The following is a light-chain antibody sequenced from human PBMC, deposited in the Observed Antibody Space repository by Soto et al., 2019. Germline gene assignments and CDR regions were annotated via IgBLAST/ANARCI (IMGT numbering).Light chain of an antibody. CDR2: EVN. Sequence: QSVLTQPPSASGSPGQSVTISCTGTSSDIGGYNFVSWYQQHPGKAPKLIIYEVNKRPSGVPDRFSGSKSGNTASLTVSGLXAXDXGXYYCSSYAGTNNLGVFGGGTKVTVL. V-gene: IGLV2-8*01. J-gene: IGLJ3*02. CDR3: SSYAGTNNLGV. CDR1: SSDIGGYNF.